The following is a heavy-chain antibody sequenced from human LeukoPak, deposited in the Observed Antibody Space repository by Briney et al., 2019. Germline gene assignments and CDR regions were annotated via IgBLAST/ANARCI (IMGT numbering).Heavy chain of an antibody. CDR3: ARGVTSAWYLRYYFEY. Sequence: GGSLRLSCAASGFIYGSYWMSWVRQVPGKGLEGVANIKQDGSETYYVDSVERRFTISRDNAKNSLFLQMNSLRADDTALYYCARGVTSAWYLRYYFEYWGQGILVTVSS. CDR2: IKQDGSET. V-gene: IGHV3-7*03. CDR1: GFIYGSYW. J-gene: IGHJ4*02. D-gene: IGHD6-13*01.